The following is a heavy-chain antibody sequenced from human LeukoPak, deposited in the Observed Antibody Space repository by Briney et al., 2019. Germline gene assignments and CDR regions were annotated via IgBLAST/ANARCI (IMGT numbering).Heavy chain of an antibody. CDR3: ARQRDGYNLAFDY. Sequence: PSETLSLTCAVSDDSIRNYYWSWIRQPPGKGLEWIGYVFYSGATNYNPSLERRVSMSVDMSKNQFSLKLSSVTAADTAVYYCARQRDGYNLAFDYWGQGTLVTVSS. D-gene: IGHD5-12*01. J-gene: IGHJ4*02. V-gene: IGHV4-59*08. CDR2: VFYSGAT. CDR1: DDSIRNYY.